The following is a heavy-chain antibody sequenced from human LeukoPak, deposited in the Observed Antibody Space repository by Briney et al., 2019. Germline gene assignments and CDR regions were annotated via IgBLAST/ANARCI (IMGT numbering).Heavy chain of an antibody. D-gene: IGHD1-26*01. J-gene: IGHJ4*02. CDR1: GYTFTTLY. Sequence: ASVKVSCKASGYTFTTLYLHWVRQAPGQGLEWMGVINPNGGGTRYAENSQGRVTITRDTSTSTVYMELSSLRSEDTAVYYCARDPSGSWQRFDYWGQGTLVTVSS. CDR2: INPNGGGT. CDR3: ARDPSGSWQRFDY. V-gene: IGHV1-46*01.